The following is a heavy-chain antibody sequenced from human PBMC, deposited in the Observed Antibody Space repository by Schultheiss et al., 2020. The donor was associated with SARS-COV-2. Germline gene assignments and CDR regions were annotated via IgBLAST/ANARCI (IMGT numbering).Heavy chain of an antibody. CDR3: ARLEGSGSYHNHASGYFDY. J-gene: IGHJ4*02. CDR1: GGSISSGGYY. D-gene: IGHD3-10*01. Sequence: SETLSLTCTVSGGSISSGGYYWSWIRQPPGKGLEWIGYIYYSGSTNYNPSLKSRVTISVDTSKNQFSLKLSSVTAADTAVYYCARLEGSGSYHNHASGYFDYWGQGTLVTVSS. CDR2: IYYSGST. V-gene: IGHV4-61*08.